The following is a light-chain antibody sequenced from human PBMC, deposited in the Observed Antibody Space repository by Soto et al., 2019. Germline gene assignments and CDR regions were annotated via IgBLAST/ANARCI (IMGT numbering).Light chain of an antibody. CDR2: EAT. Sequence: IQSSPSSSSVSSSVGATVTITFRASHGRKLLAWYQQKPGKAPRLLIYEATNLQSGVPPRFSGSGSGTDFTLTISSLQPEDFATYFCQQANSFPITFGQGTRLEIK. J-gene: IGKJ5*01. V-gene: IGKV1-12*01. CDR3: QQANSFPIT. CDR1: HGRKL.